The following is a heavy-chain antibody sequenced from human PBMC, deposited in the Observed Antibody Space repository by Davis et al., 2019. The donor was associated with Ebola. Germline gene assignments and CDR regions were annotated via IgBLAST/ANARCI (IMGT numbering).Heavy chain of an antibody. CDR1: GFTFSSYG. Sequence: GESLKISCAASGFTFSSYGMHWVRQAPGKGLEWVAVISYDGSNKYYADSVKGRFTISRDNSKNTLYLQMNSLRAEDTAVYYCAKNRPRSCGACGQGTLVTGSS. CDR2: ISYDGSNK. V-gene: IGHV3-30*18. J-gene: IGHJ5*02. D-gene: IGHD3-10*01. CDR3: AKNRPRSCGA.